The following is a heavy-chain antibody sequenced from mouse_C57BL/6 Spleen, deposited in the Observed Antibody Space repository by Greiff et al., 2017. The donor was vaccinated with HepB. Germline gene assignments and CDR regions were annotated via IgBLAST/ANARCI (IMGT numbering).Heavy chain of an antibody. J-gene: IGHJ2*01. CDR3: ARHGNYENY. D-gene: IGHD2-1*01. V-gene: IGHV1-50*01. Sequence: VQLQQPGAELVKPGASVKLSCKASGYTFTSYWMQWVKQRPGQGLEWIGEIDPSDSYTNYNQKFKGKATLTVDTSSSTAYMQLSSLTSEDSAVYYCARHGNYENYWGQGTTLTVSS. CDR1: GYTFTSYW. CDR2: IDPSDSYT.